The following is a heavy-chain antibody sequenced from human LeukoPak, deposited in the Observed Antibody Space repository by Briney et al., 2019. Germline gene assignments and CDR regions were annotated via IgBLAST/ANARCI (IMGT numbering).Heavy chain of an antibody. J-gene: IGHJ3*02. CDR1: GGSIGSHY. CDR3: AKDYYDNRGEAFDI. V-gene: IGHV4-59*11. Sequence: ASETLSLTCTVSGGSIGSHYWGWIRLPPGKGQLWIGYIYYGGTTNYNPSLKSRVTISVDTSKNHFSLKLSSVTAADTAVYYCAKDYYDNRGEAFDIWGLGTMVTVSS. CDR2: IYYGGTT. D-gene: IGHD3-22*01.